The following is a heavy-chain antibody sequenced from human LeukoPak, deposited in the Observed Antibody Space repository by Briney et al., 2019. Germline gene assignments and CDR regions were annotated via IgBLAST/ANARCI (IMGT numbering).Heavy chain of an antibody. V-gene: IGHV1-8*01. J-gene: IGHJ6*03. CDR3: ARRSMNWNYYYYMDV. CDR2: MNPNSGNT. D-gene: IGHD1-1*01. CDR1: GYTFTSHY. Sequence: ASVRVSCKASGYTFTSHYMHWVRQAPGQGLEWMGWMNPNSGNTGYAQKFQGRVTITRNTSISTAYMELSSLRSEDTAVYYCARRSMNWNYYYYMDVWGKGTTVTVSS.